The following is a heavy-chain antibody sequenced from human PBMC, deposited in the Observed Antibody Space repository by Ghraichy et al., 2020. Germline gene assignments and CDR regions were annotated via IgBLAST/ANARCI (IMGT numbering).Heavy chain of an antibody. D-gene: IGHD3-22*01. CDR3: ARDMYYYDEIGHSRYAFDI. CDR1: GGSISSGGYY. J-gene: IGHJ3*02. V-gene: IGHV4-31*03. Sequence: SETLSLTCTVSGGSISSGGYYWSWIRQHPGKGLEWIGYIYYSGSTYYNPSLKSRVTISVDTSKNQFSLKLSSVTAADTAVYYCARDMYYYDEIGHSRYAFDIWGQGTMVTVSS. CDR2: IYYSGST.